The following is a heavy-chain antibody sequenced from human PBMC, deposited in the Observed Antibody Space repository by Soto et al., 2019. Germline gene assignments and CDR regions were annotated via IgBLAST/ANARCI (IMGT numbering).Heavy chain of an antibody. J-gene: IGHJ4*01. D-gene: IGHD3-3*02. CDR3: AKGRFDVVTISPFDH. CDR1: GFTFSSFG. V-gene: IGHV3-30*18. CDR2: ISYDGTEE. Sequence: GGSLRLSCAASGFTFSSFGMHWVHQAPGKGLEWVAVISYDGTEENYADSVKGRATVSRDNSKNTVYLQMNRLRGDDSAIYYCAKGRFDVVTISPFDHWGQGTLVTVSS.